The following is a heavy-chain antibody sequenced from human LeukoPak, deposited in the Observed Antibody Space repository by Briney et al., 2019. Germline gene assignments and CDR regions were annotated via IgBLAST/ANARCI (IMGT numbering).Heavy chain of an antibody. J-gene: IGHJ4*02. CDR1: GFIFSSYT. CDR2: ISSTSSHI. Sequence: GVSLRLSCAASGFIFSSYTMNWVRQAPGKGLEWVSSISSTSSHINYADSVKGRFTISRDNTKNSLYLQMSSLRAEDTAVYYCARDQGVNYWGQGTLVTVSS. D-gene: IGHD2-8*01. V-gene: IGHV3-21*01. CDR3: ARDQGVNY.